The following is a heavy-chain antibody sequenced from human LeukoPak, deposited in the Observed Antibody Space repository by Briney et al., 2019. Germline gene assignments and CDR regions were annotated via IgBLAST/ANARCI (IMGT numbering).Heavy chain of an antibody. J-gene: IGHJ4*02. CDR2: IKNDGGEI. Sequence: GGSLRLSCAASGFTFSNYWMNWVRQAPGKGLEWVANIKNDGGEIFYVDSLKGLFTISRDNAENSLYLQMNSLRVDDTAVYYCVRDSHNAYHPDWGQGTLVTVSS. CDR3: VRDSHNAYHPD. CDR1: GFTFSNYW. V-gene: IGHV3-7*04. D-gene: IGHD3-16*01.